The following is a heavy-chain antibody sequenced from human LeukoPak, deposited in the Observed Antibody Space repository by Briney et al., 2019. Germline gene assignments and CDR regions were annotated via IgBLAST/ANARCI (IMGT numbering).Heavy chain of an antibody. D-gene: IGHD2-15*01. V-gene: IGHV4-4*07. CDR1: GGSISSYY. Sequence: SETLSLTCTVSGGSISSYYWSWIRQPAGKGLEWIGRIYTSGSTNYNPSLKSRVTISVDTSKNQFSLKLSSVTAADAAVYYCARVVAAPTWFDPWGQGTLVTVSS. J-gene: IGHJ5*02. CDR3: ARVVAAPTWFDP. CDR2: IYTSGST.